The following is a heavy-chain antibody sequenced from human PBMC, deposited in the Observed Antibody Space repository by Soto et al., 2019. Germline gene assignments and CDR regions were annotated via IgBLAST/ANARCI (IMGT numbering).Heavy chain of an antibody. J-gene: IGHJ4*02. D-gene: IGHD3-22*01. CDR2: TRNKANSYTT. CDR3: AFLSSGYYYDDY. CDR1: GFTFSDHY. V-gene: IGHV3-72*01. Sequence: EVQLVESGGGLVQPGGSLRLSCAASGFTFSDHYMDWVRQAPGKGLEWVGRTRNKANSYTTEYAASVKGRFTISRDDSKNSLYLQMNSLKTEDTAVYYCAFLSSGYYYDDYWGQGTLVTVSS.